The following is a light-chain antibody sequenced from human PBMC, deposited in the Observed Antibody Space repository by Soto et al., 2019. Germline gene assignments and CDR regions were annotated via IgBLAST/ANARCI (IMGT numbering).Light chain of an antibody. CDR2: AAS. V-gene: IGKV1-39*01. CDR3: QQSHSAPFT. J-gene: IGKJ3*01. Sequence: DIQMTQSPFSLSASLGDRVTFTCRASQSISDYLNWYQQKPGKGPRLLIFAASSLQVGVPSRFSGSGSGTEFALTISSRHPEDFATYFCQQSHSAPFTVGRENTVDI. CDR1: QSISDY.